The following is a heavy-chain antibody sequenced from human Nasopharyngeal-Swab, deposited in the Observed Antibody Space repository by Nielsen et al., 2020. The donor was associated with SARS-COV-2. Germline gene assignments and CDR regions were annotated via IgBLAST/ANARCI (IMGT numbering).Heavy chain of an antibody. CDR1: GFTFDAYA. CDR3: VKDTDIVAAGRGYFQH. V-gene: IGHV3-9*01. CDR2: ISWNSVRI. Sequence: SLKISCAASGFTFDAYAMHWVRQAPGKGLEWVSGISWNSVRIGYAASVKGRFTISRDNAKNSLYLQMNNLRAEDTALYYCVKDTDIVAAGRGYFQHSGQGTLVTVSS. D-gene: IGHD6-13*01. J-gene: IGHJ1*01.